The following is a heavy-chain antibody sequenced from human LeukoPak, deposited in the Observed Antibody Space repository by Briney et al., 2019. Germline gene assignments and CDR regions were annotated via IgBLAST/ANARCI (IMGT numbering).Heavy chain of an antibody. CDR2: IKQDGSEH. D-gene: IGHD2-2*01. Sequence: PGGSLRLSCATAGFSFSSYWMSWVRQAPGKGLEWVANIKQDGSEHYYVDSVKGRFTISRDNAKNSLYLQMSGLRAEDTAAYYCARDKAEGPSRLDNWGQGTLVTVSS. CDR3: ARDKAEGPSRLDN. V-gene: IGHV3-7*01. J-gene: IGHJ4*02. CDR1: GFSFSSYW.